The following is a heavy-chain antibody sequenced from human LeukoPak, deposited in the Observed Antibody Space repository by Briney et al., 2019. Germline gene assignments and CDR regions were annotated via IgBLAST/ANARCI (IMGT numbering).Heavy chain of an antibody. Sequence: PGGSLRLSCAASGFTFSSYSMNWVRQAPGKGLEWVSSISSSSSYIYYADSVKGRFTISRDNAKNSLYLQMSSLRAEDTAVYYCARHDYGDYVPDYWGQGTLVTVSS. CDR3: ARHDYGDYVPDY. V-gene: IGHV3-21*01. J-gene: IGHJ4*02. CDR2: ISSSSSYI. CDR1: GFTFSSYS. D-gene: IGHD4-17*01.